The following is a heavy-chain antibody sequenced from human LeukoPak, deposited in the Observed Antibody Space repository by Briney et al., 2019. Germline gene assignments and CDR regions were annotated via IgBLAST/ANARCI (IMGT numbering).Heavy chain of an antibody. Sequence: SETLSLTCAVYGGSFSGYYWSWIRQPPGKGLEWIGEINHSGSTNYNPPLKSRVTISVDTSKNQFSLKLSSVTAADTAVYYCARRKGNTMVRGVRPYWFDPWGQGTLVTVSS. D-gene: IGHD3-10*01. CDR3: ARRKGNTMVRGVRPYWFDP. J-gene: IGHJ5*02. CDR1: GGSFSGYY. V-gene: IGHV4-34*01. CDR2: INHSGST.